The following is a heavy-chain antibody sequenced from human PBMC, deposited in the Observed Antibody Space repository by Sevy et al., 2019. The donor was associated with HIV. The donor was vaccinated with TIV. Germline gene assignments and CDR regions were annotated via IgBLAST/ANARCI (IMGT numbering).Heavy chain of an antibody. CDR1: GFTFSSYS. D-gene: IGHD3-22*01. Sequence: GGSLRLSCAASGFTFSSYSMNWVRQAPGKGLEWVSYISSSSSTIYYADSVKGRFTISRDNAKNSLYLQMNSLRAEDTAVYYCARTYYYDSSGSPDGMDVWGQGTTVTVSS. J-gene: IGHJ6*02. CDR3: ARTYYYDSSGSPDGMDV. CDR2: ISSSSSTI. V-gene: IGHV3-48*01.